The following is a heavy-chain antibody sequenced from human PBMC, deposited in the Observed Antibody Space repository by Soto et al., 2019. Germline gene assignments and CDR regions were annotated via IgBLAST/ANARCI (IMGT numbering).Heavy chain of an antibody. V-gene: IGHV4-59*01. CDR3: ARGESFYDILTGYFDY. CDR2: IYYSGST. J-gene: IGHJ4*02. Sequence: PSETLSLTCTVSGGSISSYYWSWIRQPPGKGLEWIGYIYYSGSTNYNPSLKSRVTISVDTSKNQFSLKLSSVTAADTAVYYCARGESFYDILTGYFDYWGQGTLVTVSS. CDR1: GGSISSYY. D-gene: IGHD3-9*01.